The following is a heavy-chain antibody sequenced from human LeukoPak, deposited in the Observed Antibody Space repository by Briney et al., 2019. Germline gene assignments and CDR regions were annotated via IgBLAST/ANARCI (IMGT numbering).Heavy chain of an antibody. Sequence: ASVKVSCKASGYTFTRYAMNWVRQAPGQGLEWMGWLNTKTGNPTYAQGFTGRSVFSLDTSVSTAYLQISSLKAEDTAIYYCARGYSSIFPSAIDMWGQGTKVTVSS. V-gene: IGHV7-4-1*02. CDR1: GYTFTRYA. D-gene: IGHD6-13*01. J-gene: IGHJ3*02. CDR3: ARGYSSIFPSAIDM. CDR2: LNTKTGNP.